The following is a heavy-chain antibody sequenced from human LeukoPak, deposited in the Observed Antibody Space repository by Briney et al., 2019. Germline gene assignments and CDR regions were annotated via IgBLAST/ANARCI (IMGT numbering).Heavy chain of an antibody. CDR3: AREKYYYDSSGYSLSAHGMDV. CDR1: GGSSSGYY. Sequence: NPSETLSLTCAVYGGSSSGYYWSWIRQPPGKGLEWIGEINHSGSTNYNPSLKSRVTISVDTSKNQFSLKLSSVTAADTAVYYCAREKYYYDSSGYSLSAHGMDVWGQGTTVTVSS. CDR2: INHSGST. D-gene: IGHD3-22*01. J-gene: IGHJ6*02. V-gene: IGHV4-34*01.